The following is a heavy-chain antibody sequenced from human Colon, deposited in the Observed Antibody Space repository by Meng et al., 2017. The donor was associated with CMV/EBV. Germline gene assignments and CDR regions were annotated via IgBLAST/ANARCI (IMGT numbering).Heavy chain of an antibody. D-gene: IGHD2-2*01. CDR3: SRGQDFVVVPTPKNFFDP. CDR1: GFTFSSYA. CDR2: ISGSGGST. V-gene: IGHV3-23*01. Sequence: GGSLRLSCAASGFTFSSYAMSWVRQAPGKGLEWVSAISGSGGSTYYADSVKGRFTISRDNAKSTLYLQMNSLRAEDTAVYYCSRGQDFVVVPTPKNFFDPWGQGTLVTVSS. J-gene: IGHJ5*02.